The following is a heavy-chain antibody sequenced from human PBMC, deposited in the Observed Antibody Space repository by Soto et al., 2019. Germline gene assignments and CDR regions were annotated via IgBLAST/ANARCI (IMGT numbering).Heavy chain of an antibody. J-gene: IGHJ6*02. CDR1: GFSLSTSGVG. D-gene: IGHD2-21*02. Sequence: QITLKESGPTLVKPTQTLTLTCTFSGFSLSTSGVGVGWIRQPPGKALEWLALIYWDNDKRYSPSLQSRLTITNDTSKNQVVLTMSNMDPVDTDTYYCVHSRCGGDCLQSYPSHYYYGMDVWGQGTTVTVSS. V-gene: IGHV2-5*02. CDR2: IYWDNDK. CDR3: VHSRCGGDCLQSYPSHYYYGMDV.